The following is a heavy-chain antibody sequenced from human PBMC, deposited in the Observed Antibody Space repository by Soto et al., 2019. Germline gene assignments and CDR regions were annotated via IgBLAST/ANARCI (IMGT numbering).Heavy chain of an antibody. V-gene: IGHV3-64*01. Sequence: EVQLAESGGGLAQPGGSLRPSCAASGFTLGGYAMDWVRRAPGKGLEYVSGISSNGVGTYYANSVQGRFTISRDNSKNTVYLQMGSLRPEDMAVYYCARRARPDFYYMDVWGKGTTVTVSS. CDR1: GFTLGGYA. CDR2: ISSNGVGT. J-gene: IGHJ6*03. CDR3: ARRARPDFYYMDV. D-gene: IGHD6-6*01.